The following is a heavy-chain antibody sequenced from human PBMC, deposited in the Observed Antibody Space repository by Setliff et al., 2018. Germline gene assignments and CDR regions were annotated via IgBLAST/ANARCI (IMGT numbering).Heavy chain of an antibody. CDR2: IVQHSNP. Sequence: GGSLRLPCATSGFTFRDYSLAWVRQAPGKGLEWVSGIVQHSNPYYPDSMKGRFTISRDNSRNTIYLQINDLRSEYTATYYCAKDRVNDGIWDFDSWGQGLLVTVSS. V-gene: IGHV3-53*01. J-gene: IGHJ4*02. D-gene: IGHD1-20*01. CDR3: AKDRVNDGIWDFDS. CDR1: GFTFRDYS.